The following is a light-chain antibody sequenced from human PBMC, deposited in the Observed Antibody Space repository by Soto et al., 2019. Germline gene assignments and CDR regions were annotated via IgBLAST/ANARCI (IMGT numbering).Light chain of an antibody. CDR1: SSNIGSNT. CDR2: SNN. CDR3: ATWDDSLNGYV. J-gene: IGLJ1*01. V-gene: IGLV1-44*01. Sequence: SVLAQPPSASGTPGQRVTISCSGRSSNIGSNTVNWYQQLPGTAPKLLFYSNNQRPSGVPDRFSGSKSGTSASLAISGLQPEDEADYYCATWDDSLNGYVFGTGTKVTVL.